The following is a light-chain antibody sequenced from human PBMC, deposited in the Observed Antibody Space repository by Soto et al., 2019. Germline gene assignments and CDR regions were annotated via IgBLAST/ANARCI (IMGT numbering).Light chain of an antibody. V-gene: IGLV2-23*03. J-gene: IGLJ1*01. CDR3: CSYAGSSTFYV. CDR2: EGS. CDR1: SSDVGSYNL. Sequence: SVLTEPASVSGSPGQSFTISCTGTSSDVGSYNLVSWYQQHPGKAPKLMIYEGSKRPSGVSNRFSGSKSGNTASLTISGLQAEDEADYYCCSYAGSSTFYVFGTGTKVTVL.